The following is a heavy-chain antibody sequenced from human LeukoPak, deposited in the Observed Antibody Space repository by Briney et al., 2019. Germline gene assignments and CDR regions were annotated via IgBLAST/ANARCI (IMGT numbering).Heavy chain of an antibody. CDR2: IFPADSDT. J-gene: IGHJ4*02. V-gene: IGHV5-51*01. CDR1: GYSFSTYW. D-gene: IGHD6-13*01. Sequence: GESLKISCRASGYSFSTYWVGWVRQMPGKGLEWMGVIFPADSDTRYSPSFQGQVTISADKSISTAYLQWSSLKASDTAMYYCASVYSSTSWDYWGQGTLVTVSS. CDR3: ASVYSSTSWDY.